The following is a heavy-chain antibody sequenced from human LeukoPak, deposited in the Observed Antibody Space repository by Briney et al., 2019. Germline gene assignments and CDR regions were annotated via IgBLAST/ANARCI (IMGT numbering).Heavy chain of an antibody. D-gene: IGHD3-10*01. CDR3: AKDVDPFGSGSYVEGFDY. Sequence: PGVSLRLSCAASGFTFSSYGMHWVRQAPGKGLEWVAVISHDGTNQYYADSVKGRFTISRDNSKNTLYVQMNSLRAEDTAVYYCAKDVDPFGSGSYVEGFDYWGQGTLVTVSS. CDR2: ISHDGTNQ. CDR1: GFTFSSYG. V-gene: IGHV3-30*18. J-gene: IGHJ4*02.